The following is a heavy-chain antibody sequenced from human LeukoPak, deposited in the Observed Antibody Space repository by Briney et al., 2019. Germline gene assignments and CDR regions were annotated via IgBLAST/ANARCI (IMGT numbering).Heavy chain of an antibody. CDR1: GGSISSYY. V-gene: IGHV4-4*09. CDR3: ARRGYGGDFDY. CDR2: IYTSGST. J-gene: IGHJ4*02. Sequence: SETLSLTCTVSGGSISSYYWSWIRQPPGKGLEWIGYIYTSGSTNYNPSLKSRVTISVDTSKNQFSLKLSSVTAADTAVYYCARRGYGGDFDYWGQGTLVTVSS. D-gene: IGHD5-12*01.